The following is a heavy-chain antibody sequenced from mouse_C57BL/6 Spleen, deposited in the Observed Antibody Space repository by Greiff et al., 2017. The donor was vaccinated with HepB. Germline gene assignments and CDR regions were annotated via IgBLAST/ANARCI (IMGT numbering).Heavy chain of an antibody. CDR3: ARRGAYYFDY. CDR2: IYPGGGYT. CDR1: GYTFTNYW. Sequence: LVESGAELVRPGTSVKMSCKASGYTFTNYWIGWAKQRPGHGLEWIGDIYPGGGYTNYNEKFKGKATLTADKSSSTAYMQFSSLTSEDSAIYYCARRGAYYFDYWGQGTTLTVSS. V-gene: IGHV1-63*01. J-gene: IGHJ2*01. D-gene: IGHD6-1*01.